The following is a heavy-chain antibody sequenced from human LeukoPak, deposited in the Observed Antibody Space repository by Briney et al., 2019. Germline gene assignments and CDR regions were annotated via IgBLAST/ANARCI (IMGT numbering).Heavy chain of an antibody. CDR2: IYYSGST. V-gene: IGHV4-59*01. CDR1: GASISSYY. Sequence: PSETLSLTCTVSGASISSYYWSWIRQPPGKGLEWIGYIYYSGSTNYNPSLKSRVTISVDTSKNQFSLNLSAVTAADTAVYYCARGASIAARGGEDWGQGTLVTVSS. D-gene: IGHD6-6*01. CDR3: ARGASIAARGGED. J-gene: IGHJ4*02.